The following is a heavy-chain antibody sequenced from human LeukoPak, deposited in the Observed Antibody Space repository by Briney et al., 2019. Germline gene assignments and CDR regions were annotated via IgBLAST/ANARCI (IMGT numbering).Heavy chain of an antibody. Sequence: GGSLRLSCAASGFTFSSYGMSWVRQAPGKGLEWVSAISGSGGSTYYADSVKGRFTISRDNSKNTLYLQMNSLRAEDTAVYYCAKDIVVVVAATLVAFDIWGQGTMVTVSS. V-gene: IGHV3-23*01. J-gene: IGHJ3*02. D-gene: IGHD2-15*01. CDR1: GFTFSSYG. CDR3: AKDIVVVVAATLVAFDI. CDR2: ISGSGGST.